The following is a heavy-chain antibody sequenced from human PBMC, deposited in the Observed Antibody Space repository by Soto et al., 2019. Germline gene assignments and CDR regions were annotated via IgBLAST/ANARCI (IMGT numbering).Heavy chain of an antibody. V-gene: IGHV4-59*01. CDR2: VYYSGST. D-gene: IGHD6-13*01. CDR3: ATSYGNAWYTY. Sequence: SETLSLTCTVSGASIRSDYWSWIRQPPGKGLEWIGYVYYSGSTNFNPSLKSRVTISLDPSKNQFSLKLSSVTAADTAVYFCATSYGNAWYTYWGQGTQVTVSS. CDR1: GASIRSDY. J-gene: IGHJ4*02.